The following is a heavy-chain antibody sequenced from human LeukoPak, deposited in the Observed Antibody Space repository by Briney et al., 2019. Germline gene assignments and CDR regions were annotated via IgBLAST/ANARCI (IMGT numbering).Heavy chain of an antibody. Sequence: EASVKVSCKASGYTFTSYAMNWVRQAPGQGLEWMGWINTNTGNPTYAQGFTGRFVFSLDTSVSTVYLQISSLKAEDTAVYYCARRSPSRWADYWGQGTLVTVSS. CDR3: ARRSPSRWADY. D-gene: IGHD4-23*01. CDR2: INTNTGNP. V-gene: IGHV7-4-1*02. J-gene: IGHJ4*02. CDR1: GYTFTSYA.